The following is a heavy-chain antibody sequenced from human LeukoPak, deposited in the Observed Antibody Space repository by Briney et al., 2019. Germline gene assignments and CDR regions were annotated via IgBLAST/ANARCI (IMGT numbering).Heavy chain of an antibody. V-gene: IGHV3-9*01. D-gene: IGHD4-17*01. CDR1: GFTFDDYA. CDR2: ISWNSGSI. J-gene: IGHJ4*02. Sequence: GGSLRLSCAASGFTFDDYAVHWVRQAPGKGLEWVSGISWNSGSIGYADSVRGRFTISRDNAKNSLYLQMNSLRAEDTALYYCAKSKRPLYYGDFLDYWGQGTLVTVSS. CDR3: AKSKRPLYYGDFLDY.